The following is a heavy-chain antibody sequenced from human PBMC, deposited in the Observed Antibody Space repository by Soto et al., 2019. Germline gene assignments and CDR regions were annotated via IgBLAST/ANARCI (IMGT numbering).Heavy chain of an antibody. Sequence: EVQLVESGGGLVKPGGSLRLSCAASGFTFSGYSMNWVRQAPGKGLEWVSSISNSSSYIYYADSVKGRFTISRDNAKNSLYLQMNSLRVEDTAVYYCARGTTVTTSYYYYYGTDVWGQGTTVTVSS. CDR3: ARGTTVTTSYYYYYGTDV. V-gene: IGHV3-21*01. CDR1: GFTFSGYS. J-gene: IGHJ6*02. D-gene: IGHD4-17*01. CDR2: ISNSSSYI.